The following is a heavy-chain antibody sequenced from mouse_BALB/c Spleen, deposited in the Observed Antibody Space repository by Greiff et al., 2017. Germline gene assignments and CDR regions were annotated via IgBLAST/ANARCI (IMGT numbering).Heavy chain of an antibody. CDR2: ISSGSSTI. V-gene: IGHV5-17*02. CDR1: GFTFSSFG. CDR3: ARGGGDY. Sequence: EVQLVESGGGLVQPGGSRKLSCAASGFTFSSFGMHWVRQAPEKGLEWVAYISSGSSTIYYADTVKGRFTISRDNPKNTLFLQMTSLRSEDTAMYYCARGGGDYWGQGTTLTVSS. D-gene: IGHD1-1*02. J-gene: IGHJ2*01.